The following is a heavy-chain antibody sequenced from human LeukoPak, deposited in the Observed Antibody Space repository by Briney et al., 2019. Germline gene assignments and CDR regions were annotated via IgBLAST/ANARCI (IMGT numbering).Heavy chain of an antibody. Sequence: ASVKVSCTASGYTFTSYGISWVRQAPGQGLEWMGWISAYNGNTNYAQKLQGRVTMTTDTSTSTAYMELRSLRSDDTAVYYCAWYDILTGVLDYWGQGTLVTVSS. V-gene: IGHV1-18*01. J-gene: IGHJ4*02. D-gene: IGHD3-9*01. CDR3: AWYDILTGVLDY. CDR2: ISAYNGNT. CDR1: GYTFTSYG.